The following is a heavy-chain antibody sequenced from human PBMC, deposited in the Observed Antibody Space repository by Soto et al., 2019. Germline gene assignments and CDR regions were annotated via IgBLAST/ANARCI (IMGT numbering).Heavy chain of an antibody. CDR2: ISWNSETI. D-gene: IGHD4-17*01. CDR3: AKDMKWGGMTTIHYFDS. Sequence: EVQLVESGGGLVQPGRSLRLSCAASGFTVDDYAMHWVRQAPGKGLEWVSGISWNSETIDYADSVKGRFTISRDNAKSSIFLQMNSLRRDDTALYYCAKDMKWGGMTTIHYFDSWGQGTLVTVSS. V-gene: IGHV3-9*01. J-gene: IGHJ4*02. CDR1: GFTVDDYA.